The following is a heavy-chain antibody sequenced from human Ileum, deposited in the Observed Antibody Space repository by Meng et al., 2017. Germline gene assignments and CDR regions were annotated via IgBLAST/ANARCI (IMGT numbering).Heavy chain of an antibody. CDR3: ARGGGRYGPDFDY. J-gene: IGHJ4*02. CDR1: GGSFSGYY. D-gene: IGHD3-16*01. V-gene: IGHV4-34*01. Sequence: VQLQQWGAGLLKPSETLSLTCAVYGGSFSGYYWSWIRQSPGKGLEWIGEINHSGSTNYNPSLKSRVTISVDTSKNQFSLKLSSVTAADTAVYYCARGGGRYGPDFDYWGQGTLVTVSS. CDR2: INHSGST.